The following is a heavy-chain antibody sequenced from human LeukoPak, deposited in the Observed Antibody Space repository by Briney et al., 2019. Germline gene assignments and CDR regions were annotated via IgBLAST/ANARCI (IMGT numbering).Heavy chain of an antibody. CDR2: INPNSGGT. CDR1: GYTFTGYY. V-gene: IGHV1-2*02. D-gene: IGHD4-11*01. Sequence: ASVKASCKASGYTFTGYYMHWVRQAPGQGLEWMGWINPNSGGTNYAQKFQGRVTMTRDTSISTAYMELSRLRSDDTAVYYCARGPPLRVTSPVDYYYYMDGWVGASTVSVSS. CDR3: ARGPPLRVTSPVDYYYYMDG. J-gene: IGHJ6*03.